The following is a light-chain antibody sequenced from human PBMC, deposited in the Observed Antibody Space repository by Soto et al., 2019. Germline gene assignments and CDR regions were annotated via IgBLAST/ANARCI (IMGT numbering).Light chain of an antibody. CDR1: SXXVGTYNY. CDR2: DVS. CDR3: CSYAGSYTSV. Sequence: QSALTQPRSVSGSPGQSVTISCTGTSXXVGTYNYVSWYQQHPGKAPKLMIYDVSQRPSGVPDRFSGSKSGNTASLTISGLXXXXEXXYXCCSYAGSYTSVFGGGTKLTVL. J-gene: IGLJ2*01. V-gene: IGLV2-11*01.